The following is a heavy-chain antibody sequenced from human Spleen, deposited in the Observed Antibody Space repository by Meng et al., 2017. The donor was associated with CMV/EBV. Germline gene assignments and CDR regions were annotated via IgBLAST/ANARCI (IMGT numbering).Heavy chain of an antibody. V-gene: IGHV3-74*01. Sequence: GGSLRLSCAASGFTFSSYWMHWVRQAPGKGLVWVSRINSDGSSTSYADSGKGRFTISRDNAKNTLYLQMNSLRAEDTAVYYCAREGYCGGDCFEVYYYYYYGMDVWGQGTTVTVSS. D-gene: IGHD2-21*01. CDR3: AREGYCGGDCFEVYYYYYYGMDV. J-gene: IGHJ6*02. CDR1: GFTFSSYW. CDR2: INSDGSST.